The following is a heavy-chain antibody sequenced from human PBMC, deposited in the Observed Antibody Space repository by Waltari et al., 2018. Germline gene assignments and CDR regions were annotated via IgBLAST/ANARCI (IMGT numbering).Heavy chain of an antibody. D-gene: IGHD6-6*01. CDR2: IYYSGST. CDR1: GGSISSSY. CDR3: ARLAFEYSSSSQAPNFDY. J-gene: IGHJ4*02. Sequence: QVQLQESGPGLVKPSETLSLTCPVSGGSISSSYWSWIRQPPGRGLEWIGYIYYSGSTNYNPSLKSRVTISVDTSKNQFSLKLSSVTAADTAVYYCARLAFEYSSSSQAPNFDYWGQGTLVTVSS. V-gene: IGHV4-59*08.